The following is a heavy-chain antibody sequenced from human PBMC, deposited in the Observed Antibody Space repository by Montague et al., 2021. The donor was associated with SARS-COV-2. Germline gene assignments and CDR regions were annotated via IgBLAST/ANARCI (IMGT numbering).Heavy chain of an antibody. D-gene: IGHD3-10*01. CDR1: GDSVSSNSAT. CDR2: TYYRSKWCN. CDR3: ASRREGNYNVMDV. Sequence: CAISGDSVSSNSATWNWVRQSPSRGLEWLGRTYYRSKWCNDYAVSVRGRVTINPDTSKNQFSLQLNSVTPEDTAIYYCASRREGNYNVMDVWGQGATVTASS. V-gene: IGHV6-1*01. J-gene: IGHJ6*02.